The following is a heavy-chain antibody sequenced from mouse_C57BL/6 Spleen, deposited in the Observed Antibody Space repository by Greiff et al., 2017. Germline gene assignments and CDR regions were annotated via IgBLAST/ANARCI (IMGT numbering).Heavy chain of an antibody. Sequence: QVQLQQSGAELVRPGTSVKMSCKASGYTFTNYWIGWAKQRPGHGLEWIGDIYPGGGYTNYNAKFKGKATLTADKSSSTAYMQFSSLTSEDSAIYYCAREGTTMVTPFAYWGQGTLVTVSA. CDR1: GYTFTNYW. J-gene: IGHJ3*01. D-gene: IGHD2-1*01. V-gene: IGHV1-63*01. CDR3: AREGTTMVTPFAY. CDR2: IYPGGGYT.